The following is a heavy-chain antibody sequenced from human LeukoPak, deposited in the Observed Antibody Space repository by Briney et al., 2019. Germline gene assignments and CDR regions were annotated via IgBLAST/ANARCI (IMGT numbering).Heavy chain of an antibody. CDR3: ARHYDSSGYYYDY. D-gene: IGHD3-22*01. J-gene: IGHJ4*02. CDR1: GYTFTCYY. CDR2: INPNSGGT. V-gene: IGHV1-2*02. Sequence: ASVKVSCKASGYTFTCYYMHWVRQAPGQGLEWMGWINPNSGGTNYAQKFQGRVTMTRDTSISTAYMELSRLRSDDTAVYYCARHYDSSGYYYDYWGQGTLVTVSS.